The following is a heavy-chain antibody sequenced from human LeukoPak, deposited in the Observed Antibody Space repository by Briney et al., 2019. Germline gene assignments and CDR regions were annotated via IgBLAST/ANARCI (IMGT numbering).Heavy chain of an antibody. D-gene: IGHD6-13*01. V-gene: IGHV1-24*01. CDR3: ATQQLVRFVLRFQH. CDR1: GYTLTELS. CDR2: FDPEDGET. J-gene: IGHJ1*01. Sequence: ASVRVSCKVSGYTLTELSMHWVRQAPGKGLEWMGRFDPEDGETIYAQKFQGRVTMTEDTSTNTAYMELSSLRSEDTAVYYCATQQLVRFVLRFQHWGQGTLVTVSS.